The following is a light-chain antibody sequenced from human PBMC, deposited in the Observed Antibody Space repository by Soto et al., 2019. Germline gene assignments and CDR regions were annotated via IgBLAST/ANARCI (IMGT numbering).Light chain of an antibody. CDR3: SSNTSSSTYV. CDR2: EVS. V-gene: IGLV2-14*01. Sequence: QSALTQPASVSGSPGQSITISCTGTSSDVGGYNYVSWYQQHPGKAPKLMIYEVSNRPSGVSNRFSGSKSGNTASLTISGLQAEDEADYYCSSNTSSSTYVFRTGTKVTVL. CDR1: SSDVGGYNY. J-gene: IGLJ1*01.